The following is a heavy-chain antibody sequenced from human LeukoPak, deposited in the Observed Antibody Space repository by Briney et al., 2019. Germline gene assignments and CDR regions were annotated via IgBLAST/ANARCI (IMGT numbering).Heavy chain of an antibody. CDR2: MNPNSGYT. V-gene: IGHV1-8*01. Sequence: GASVKVSCKASGYTFTSHDINWVRQATGQGLEWMGWMNPNSGYTGYEQKFQGRVTMTRDTSISTAYMELSRLRSDDTAVYYCARVLCSSTSCANWFDPWGQGTLVTVSS. CDR3: ARVLCSSTSCANWFDP. J-gene: IGHJ5*02. D-gene: IGHD2-2*01. CDR1: GYTFTSHD.